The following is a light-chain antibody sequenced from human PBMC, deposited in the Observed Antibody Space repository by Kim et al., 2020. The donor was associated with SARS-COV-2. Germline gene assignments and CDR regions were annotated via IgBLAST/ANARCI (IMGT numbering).Light chain of an antibody. Sequence: DIQLTQSPSSVSASVGDRVTITCRASQDISSLLAWYQQKPGKAPKVLIYEASNLQSGVPSRFSGSGSGTDFTLTINSLQPEDFATYYCQQAHGFPLTFGGGTKVDIK. CDR3: QQAHGFPLT. V-gene: IGKV1D-12*01. J-gene: IGKJ4*01. CDR1: QDISSL. CDR2: EAS.